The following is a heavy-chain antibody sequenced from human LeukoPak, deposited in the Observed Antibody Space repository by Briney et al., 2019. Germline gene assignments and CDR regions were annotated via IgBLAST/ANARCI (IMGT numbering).Heavy chain of an antibody. CDR1: GFTFSSYG. CDR2: IWYDGSNK. CDR3: ARDLYSSGWYSDAFDI. D-gene: IGHD6-19*01. J-gene: IGHJ3*02. V-gene: IGHV3-33*01. Sequence: GGSLRLSCAASGFTFSSYGMHWVRQAPGKGLEWVAVIWYDGSNKYYADSVKGRFTISRDNSKNTLYLQMNSLRAEDTAVYYCARDLYSSGWYSDAFDIWGQGTMVTVSS.